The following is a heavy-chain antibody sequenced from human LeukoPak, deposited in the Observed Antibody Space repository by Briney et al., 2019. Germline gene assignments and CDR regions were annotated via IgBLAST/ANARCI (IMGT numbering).Heavy chain of an antibody. V-gene: IGHV5-51*01. D-gene: IGHD3-22*01. CDR1: GSPFTSYW. CDR3: ARLVVTTEYYFDY. Sequence: GGSLQISCQGSGSPFTSYWIGWGRQLHGKGLEWMGMIYPGNSDTRYSLSFQGQVTISADKSISTAYLQWSSLKASDTAMYYCARLVVTTEYYFDYWGQGTLVTVSS. CDR2: IYPGNSDT. J-gene: IGHJ4*02.